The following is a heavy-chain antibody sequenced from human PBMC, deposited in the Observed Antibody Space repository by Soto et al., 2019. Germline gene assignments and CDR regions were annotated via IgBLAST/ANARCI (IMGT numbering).Heavy chain of an antibody. CDR2: VYYRGTT. CDR3: AASGGPEGDWFDP. Sequence: SETLSLTCTVTGGSIRRRGYYWSWIRQRPGEGLEWIGFVYYRGTTDYNPSLRSRLTISADTSRNQFYLDVTSVTVADTAVYYCAASGGPEGDWFDPWGQGILVTVSS. J-gene: IGHJ5*02. V-gene: IGHV4-31*03. D-gene: IGHD2-8*02. CDR1: GGSIRRRGYY.